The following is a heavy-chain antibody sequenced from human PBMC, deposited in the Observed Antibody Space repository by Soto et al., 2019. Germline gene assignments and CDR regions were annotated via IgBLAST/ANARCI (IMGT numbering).Heavy chain of an antibody. D-gene: IGHD3-9*01. V-gene: IGHV3-73*01. CDR3: TRASDILTGRIGINWFDP. Sequence: GSLRLSFAASGFTFSGSSMHGVRQASGKGLEWVGRIRSKANSYATAYAASVKGRFTISRDDSKNTAYLQMNSLKTEDTAVYYCTRASDILTGRIGINWFDPWGQGTLVTVSS. J-gene: IGHJ5*02. CDR2: IRSKANSYAT. CDR1: GFTFSGSS.